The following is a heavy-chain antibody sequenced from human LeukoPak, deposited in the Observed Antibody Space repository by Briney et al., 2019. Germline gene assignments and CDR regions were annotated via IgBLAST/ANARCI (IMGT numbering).Heavy chain of an antibody. J-gene: IGHJ4*02. D-gene: IGHD3-10*01. Sequence: SETLSLTCPVSGGSISSYYWTWIRQPAGKGLEWIGRIYSSGNTNYNPSLKSRVSMSVDTSKNQFSLKLSSVTAADTAVYYCTRDMGSYYGHWGQGTLVTVSS. CDR3: TRDMGSYYGH. CDR2: IYSSGNT. V-gene: IGHV4-4*07. CDR1: GGSISSYY.